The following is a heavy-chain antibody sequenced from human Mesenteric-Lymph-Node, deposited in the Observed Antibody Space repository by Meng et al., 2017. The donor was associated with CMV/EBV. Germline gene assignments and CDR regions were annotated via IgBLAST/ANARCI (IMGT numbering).Heavy chain of an antibody. Sequence: CEVSGFIFSTYAMHWVRQAPGKGLEWVAVISDHGNNKYYADSVEGRFTISRDNSKNTLYLQMNSLRPEDTAVFYCARLEPRTMTLDSWGQGTLVTVSS. V-gene: IGHV3-30-3*01. CDR3: ARLEPRTMTLDS. D-gene: IGHD1-14*01. CDR2: ISDHGNNK. J-gene: IGHJ4*02. CDR1: GFIFSTYA.